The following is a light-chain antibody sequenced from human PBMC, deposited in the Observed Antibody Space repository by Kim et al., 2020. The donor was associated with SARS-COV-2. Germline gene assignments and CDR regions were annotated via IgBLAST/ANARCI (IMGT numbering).Light chain of an antibody. CDR2: QDD. J-gene: IGLJ2*01. V-gene: IGLV3-1*01. Sequence: VSTGQTATITCSGDELGDKFACWYQQKPGQSPVLVIHQDDKRPSGIPERFSGSNSGNTATLTISGTQAVDEADYYCQAWDSSSTVVFGGGTQLTVL. CDR3: QAWDSSSTVV. CDR1: ELGDKF.